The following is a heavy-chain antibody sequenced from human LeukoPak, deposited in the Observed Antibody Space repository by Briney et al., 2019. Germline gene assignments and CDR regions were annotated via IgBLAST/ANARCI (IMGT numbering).Heavy chain of an antibody. Sequence: MSGGSLRLSCTASGFTFSSLAMTWVRQAPGKGLEWVSYISSSSSYTNYADSVKGRFTISRDNAKNSLYLQMHSLRAEDTAVYYCARPYSSGWYGGFDLWGRGTLVTVSS. D-gene: IGHD6-19*01. CDR1: GFTFSSLA. CDR3: ARPYSSGWYGGFDL. J-gene: IGHJ2*01. CDR2: ISSSSSYT. V-gene: IGHV3-21*05.